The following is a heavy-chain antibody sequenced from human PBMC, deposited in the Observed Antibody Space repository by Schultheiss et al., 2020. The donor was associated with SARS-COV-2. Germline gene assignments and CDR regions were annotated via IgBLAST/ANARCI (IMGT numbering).Heavy chain of an antibody. CDR3: ATEVQGFSPGAYYFDY. J-gene: IGHJ4*02. V-gene: IGHV1-18*01. CDR1: GYTFTSYG. CDR2: ISGYKDNT. D-gene: IGHD1-1*01. Sequence: ASVKVSCKASGYTFTSYGISWVRQAPGQGLEWMGWISGYKDNTKYAQKFQGSVTMTTDTSTSTAYMELSSLRSEDTAVYYCATEVQGFSPGAYYFDYWGQGTLVTVSS.